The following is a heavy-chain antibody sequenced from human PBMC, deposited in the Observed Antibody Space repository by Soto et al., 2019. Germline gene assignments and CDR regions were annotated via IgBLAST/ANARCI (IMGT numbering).Heavy chain of an antibody. V-gene: IGHV3-21*06. CDR2: ISSSSDYI. D-gene: IGHD6-13*01. CDR1: GFTFTSYT. J-gene: IGHJ4*02. Sequence: PGWSLRLSCAASGFTFTSYTMNWVRQAPGKGLEWVSSISSSSDYIYYADSMKGRVTISRDNAKNSLFLDMNSLTGEDTAVYYCARARVYATVPLDFWGQGTLVTVSS. CDR3: ARARVYATVPLDF.